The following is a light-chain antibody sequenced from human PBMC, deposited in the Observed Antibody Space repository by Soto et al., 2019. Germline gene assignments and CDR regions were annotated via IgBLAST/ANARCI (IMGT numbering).Light chain of an antibody. V-gene: IGLV2-14*01. CDR1: TSDVGGHNS. CDR3: NSYSSDITPYV. Sequence: QSVLTQPASVSGSPGQSITISCTGTTSDVGGHNSVSWFQQHSGKAPKLIIYQVSSRPSDISNRFSGSKSGNTASLTISGLQAEDEADYYCNSYSSDITPYVFGTGTKVTVL. J-gene: IGLJ1*01. CDR2: QVS.